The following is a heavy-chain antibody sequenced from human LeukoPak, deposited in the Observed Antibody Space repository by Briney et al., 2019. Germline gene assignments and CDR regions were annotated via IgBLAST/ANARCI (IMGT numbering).Heavy chain of an antibody. J-gene: IGHJ4*02. CDR2: TYYRSKWYN. V-gene: IGHV6-1*01. Sequence: SQTLSLTCDISGDSVSSNGASWTWIRQSPSRDLEWLGRTYYRSKWYNDYAVSVKSRISINPGTSKNQFSLHLNSVTPEDTAVYYCARETDFGVVTNWGQGTLVTVSS. CDR1: GDSVSSNGAS. CDR3: ARETDFGVVTN. D-gene: IGHD3-3*01.